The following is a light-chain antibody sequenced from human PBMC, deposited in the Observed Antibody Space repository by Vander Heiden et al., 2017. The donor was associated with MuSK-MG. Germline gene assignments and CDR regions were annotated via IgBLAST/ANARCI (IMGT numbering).Light chain of an antibody. J-gene: IGLJ1*01. CDR2: NNS. CDR3: QSYDSGLSGSV. Sequence: QSVLTQPPSVSGAPGQRVTIPCTGSSSNIGAGYDVHWYQQLPGTAPKLLIYNNSNRPSGVPDRFSGSKSGTSASLAITGLQAEDEADYYCQSYDSGLSGSVFGSGTKVTVL. CDR1: SSNIGAGYD. V-gene: IGLV1-40*01.